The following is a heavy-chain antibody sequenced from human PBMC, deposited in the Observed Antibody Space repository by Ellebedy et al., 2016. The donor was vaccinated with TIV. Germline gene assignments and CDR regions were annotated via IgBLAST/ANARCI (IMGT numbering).Heavy chain of an antibody. J-gene: IGHJ4*02. D-gene: IGHD6-13*01. CDR3: ARLGYRSSWFDY. CDR1: GFTLNTYA. V-gene: IGHV3-23*01. CDR2: ISGTGGST. Sequence: PGGSLRLSCAASGFTLNTYAMSWVRQAPGKGLEWVSSISGTGGSTWYADSVQGRFTISRDNSKNTLSLQMNSLRADDTAVHYCARLGYRSSWFDYWGQGALVTVSS.